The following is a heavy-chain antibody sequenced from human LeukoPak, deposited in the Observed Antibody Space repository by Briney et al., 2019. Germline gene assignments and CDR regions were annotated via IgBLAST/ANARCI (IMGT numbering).Heavy chain of an antibody. CDR2: IYYSGST. D-gene: IGHD6-13*01. Sequence: PSETLSLTCTVSGGSISSSSYYWGWIRQPPGKGLEWIGSIYYSGSTNYNLSLKSRVTISVDTSKNQFSLKLSSVTAADTAVYYCQAGTGSSWSWGQGTLVTVSS. CDR3: QAGTGSSWS. CDR1: GGSISSSSYY. J-gene: IGHJ4*02. V-gene: IGHV4-39*07.